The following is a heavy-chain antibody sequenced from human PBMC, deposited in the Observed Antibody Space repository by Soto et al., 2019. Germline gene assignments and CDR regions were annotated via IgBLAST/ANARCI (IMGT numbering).Heavy chain of an antibody. CDR2: IWYDGSNK. D-gene: IGHD6-19*01. CDR1: GFTFSSYG. CDR3: ARVRDSSGWHASDI. Sequence: QVQLVESGGGVVQPGRSLRLSCAASGFTFSSYGMHWVRQAPGKGLEWVAVIWYDGSNKYYADSVKGRFTISRDNSKNTLYLQMNSLRAEDTAVYYCARVRDSSGWHASDIWGQGTMVTVSS. V-gene: IGHV3-33*01. J-gene: IGHJ3*02.